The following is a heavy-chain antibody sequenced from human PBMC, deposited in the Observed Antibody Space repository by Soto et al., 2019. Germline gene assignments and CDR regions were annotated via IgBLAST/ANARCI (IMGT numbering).Heavy chain of an antibody. V-gene: IGHV3-15*07. CDR2: IKSKTDGGTT. CDR1: GFTFSNAW. J-gene: IGHJ6*02. CDR3: TTDFVVVGVVPAAPKAGYYYYGMDV. D-gene: IGHD2-2*01. Sequence: GGSLRLSCAASGFTFSNAWINWVRQAPGKGLEWVGRIKSKTDGGTTDYAAPVKGRFTISRDDSKNTLYLQMNSLKTEDTAVYYCTTDFVVVGVVPAAPKAGYYYYGMDVWGQGTTVTVSS.